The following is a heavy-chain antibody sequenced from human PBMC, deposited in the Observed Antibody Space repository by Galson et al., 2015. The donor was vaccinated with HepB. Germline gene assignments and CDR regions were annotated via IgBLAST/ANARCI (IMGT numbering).Heavy chain of an antibody. D-gene: IGHD3-22*01. CDR1: EYTFTGYY. CDR2: IIPIFGTA. Sequence: SVKVSCKASEYTFTGYYMHWVRQAPGQGLEWMGGIIPIFGTANYAQKFQGRVTITADESTSTAYMELSSLRSEDTAVYYCARRYYYDSSGYSGPFDYWGQGTLVTVSS. CDR3: ARRYYYDSSGYSGPFDY. V-gene: IGHV1-69*13. J-gene: IGHJ4*02.